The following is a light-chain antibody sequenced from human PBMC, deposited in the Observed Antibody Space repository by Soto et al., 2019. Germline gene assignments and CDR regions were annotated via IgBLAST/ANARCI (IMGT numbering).Light chain of an antibody. J-gene: IGKJ1*01. V-gene: IGKV3-11*01. CDR3: QQYGSSRT. Sequence: EIVLTQSPATLSLSPVEIANLYFRASQSVSSYLAWYQQKPGQAPRLLIYDASNRATGIPARFSGSGSGTDFTLTISRLEPEDFAVYYCQQYGSSRTCGQGTKGDIK. CDR2: DAS. CDR1: QSVSSY.